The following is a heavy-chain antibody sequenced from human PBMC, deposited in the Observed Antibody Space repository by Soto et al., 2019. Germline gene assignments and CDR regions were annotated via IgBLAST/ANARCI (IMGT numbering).Heavy chain of an antibody. CDR1: GYSFTSYW. V-gene: IGHV5-51*01. CDR3: AISSGYYAHAFDI. Sequence: GESLKISCKGSGYSFTSYWIGWVRQMPGKGLEWMGIIYPGDSDTRYSPSFQGQVTISADKSISTAYLQWSSLKASDTAIYYCAISSGYYAHAFDIWGQGTMVTVSS. J-gene: IGHJ3*02. CDR2: IYPGDSDT. D-gene: IGHD3-22*01.